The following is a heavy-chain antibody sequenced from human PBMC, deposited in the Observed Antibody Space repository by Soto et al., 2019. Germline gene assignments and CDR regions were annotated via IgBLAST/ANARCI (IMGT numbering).Heavy chain of an antibody. J-gene: IGHJ4*01. CDR3: ARGDGSGSYFPFDY. V-gene: IGHV4-30-2*06. CDR1: GGAVSRATYS. Sequence: QLQLQESGSGLVKPSQTLSLTCAVSGGAVSRATYSWSWIRQSPEKGLEWIGYIYHSGTTYYIPSLKSRATISLYQSKNQISLHLSSVTAAVTVVYYCARGDGSGSYFPFDYWCHVNLVRVS. CDR2: IYHSGTT. D-gene: IGHD3-10*01.